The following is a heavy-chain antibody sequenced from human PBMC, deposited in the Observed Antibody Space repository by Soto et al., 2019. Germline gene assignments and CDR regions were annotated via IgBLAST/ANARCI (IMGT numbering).Heavy chain of an antibody. CDR3: ARAGITIFGVAPNWFDP. CDR1: GGSFSGYY. D-gene: IGHD3-3*01. J-gene: IGHJ5*02. Sequence: QVQLQQWGAGLLKPSETLSLTCAVYGGSFSGYYWSWIRQPPGKGLEWIGEINHSGSTNYNPSLKSRVTISVDTSKNQFSLKLSSVTAADTAVYYCARAGITIFGVAPNWFDPWGQGTLVTVSS. V-gene: IGHV4-34*01. CDR2: INHSGST.